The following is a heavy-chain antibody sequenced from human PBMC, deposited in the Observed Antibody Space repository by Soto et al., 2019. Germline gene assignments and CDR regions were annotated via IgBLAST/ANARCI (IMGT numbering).Heavy chain of an antibody. D-gene: IGHD3-10*01. Sequence: GGSLRLSCAASGFTFSNAWMNWVRQAPGKGLEWVGRIKSKTDGGTTDYAAPVKGRFTISRDDSKNTLYLQMNSLKTEDTAVYYCTTSVTDYGSGSYPMSNFDYWGQGTLVTVSS. V-gene: IGHV3-15*07. CDR3: TTSVTDYGSGSYPMSNFDY. CDR2: IKSKTDGGTT. CDR1: GFTFSNAW. J-gene: IGHJ4*02.